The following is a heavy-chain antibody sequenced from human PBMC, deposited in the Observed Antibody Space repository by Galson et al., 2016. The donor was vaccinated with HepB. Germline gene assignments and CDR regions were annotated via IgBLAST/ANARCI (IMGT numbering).Heavy chain of an antibody. D-gene: IGHD3-22*01. CDR1: GDSISSGFDS. CDR3: ARVSRNFYYDSSGYGYYYYMDV. CDR2: IYYNWST. Sequence: SETLSLTCSVSGDSISSGFDSWGRIRQPPGKGLQWIGTIYYNWSTYYNPSLKSRATTSVDTSKNPFSRKLSSVTAADTAVYYCARVSRNFYYDSSGYGYYYYMDVWGKGTTVTVSS. J-gene: IGHJ6*03. V-gene: IGHV4-39*01.